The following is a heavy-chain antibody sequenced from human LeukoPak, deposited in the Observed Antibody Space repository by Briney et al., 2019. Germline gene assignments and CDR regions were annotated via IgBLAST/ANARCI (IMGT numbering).Heavy chain of an antibody. J-gene: IGHJ4*02. CDR1: GGSFSGYY. Sequence: SETLSLTCAVYGGSFSGYYWSWIRQPPGKGLEWIGEINHSGSTNYNPSLKSRVTISVDTSKNQFSLKLSSVTAADTAVYCCASDLVDYWGQGTLVTVSS. CDR3: ASDLVDY. CDR2: INHSGST. V-gene: IGHV4-34*01.